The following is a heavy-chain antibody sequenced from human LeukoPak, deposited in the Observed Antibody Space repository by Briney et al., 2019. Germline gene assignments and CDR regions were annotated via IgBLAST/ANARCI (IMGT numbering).Heavy chain of an antibody. Sequence: TGGSLRLSCVASGFTVSTNYMSWVRRAPGKGPEWISIIYRGGDTYYADSVKGRFTISRDNSKNTLYLQMNAVRAEDTAVYYCARDKRYCTSGRCWGVQFGPWGQGALVTVSS. J-gene: IGHJ5*02. D-gene: IGHD2-8*01. CDR3: ARDKRYCTSGRCWGVQFGP. CDR2: IYRGGDT. V-gene: IGHV3-66*01. CDR1: GFTVSTNY.